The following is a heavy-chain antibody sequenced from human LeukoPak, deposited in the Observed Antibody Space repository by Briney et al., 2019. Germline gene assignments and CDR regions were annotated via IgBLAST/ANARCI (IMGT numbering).Heavy chain of an antibody. Sequence: QPGGSLRLSCAASGFTVSSNYMSWVRQAPGKGLEWVSVIYSGGSTYYADSVKGRFTISRDNSKNTLYLQMNSLRAEDTAVYYCARDPLSELGTDYYGMDVWGQGTTVTVSS. CDR3: ARDPLSELGTDYYGMDV. D-gene: IGHD7-27*01. J-gene: IGHJ6*02. V-gene: IGHV3-53*05. CDR2: IYSGGST. CDR1: GFTVSSNY.